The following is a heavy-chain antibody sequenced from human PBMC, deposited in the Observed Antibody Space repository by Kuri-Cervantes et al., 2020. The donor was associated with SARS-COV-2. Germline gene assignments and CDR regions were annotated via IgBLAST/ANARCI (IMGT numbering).Heavy chain of an antibody. CDR1: GFTFSSYA. V-gene: IGHV3-30-3*01. J-gene: IGHJ4*02. CDR3: ARDGPRYSGSRQHANYFDY. D-gene: IGHD1-26*01. CDR2: ISYDGSNK. Sequence: GGSLRLSCAASGFTFSSYAMHWVRQAPGKGLEWVAVISYDGSNKYYADSVKGRFTISRDNSKNTLYLQMNSLRAEDTAVYYCARDGPRYSGSRQHANYFDYWGQGTLVTVSS.